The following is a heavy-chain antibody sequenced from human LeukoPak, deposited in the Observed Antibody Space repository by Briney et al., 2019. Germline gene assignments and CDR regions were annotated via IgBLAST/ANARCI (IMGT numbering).Heavy chain of an antibody. CDR3: VTGPFNY. CDR2: MSFDGNYD. Sequence: GGSLRLSCAASGFTLSSYTMHRVRQAPGKGLEWVAVMSFDGNYDYYADSVKGRFTISRDNSKNTLYPQMNSLRADDTAVYYCVTGPFNYWGQGTLVTVSS. V-gene: IGHV3-30*04. J-gene: IGHJ4*02. CDR1: GFTLSSYT.